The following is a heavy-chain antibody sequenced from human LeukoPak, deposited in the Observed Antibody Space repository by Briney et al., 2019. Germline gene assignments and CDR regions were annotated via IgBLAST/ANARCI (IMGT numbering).Heavy chain of an antibody. Sequence: SVKVSCKASGYTFTSYGISWVRHAPGQGLEWMGWISAYNGNTNYAQKLQGRVTMTTDTSTSTAYMELRSLRPDDTAVYYCARNRWGQQLVGWDRYYYYGMDVWGKGTTVTVSS. V-gene: IGHV1-18*04. CDR1: GYTFTSYG. CDR3: ARNRWGQQLVGWDRYYYYGMDV. D-gene: IGHD6-13*01. J-gene: IGHJ6*04. CDR2: ISAYNGNT.